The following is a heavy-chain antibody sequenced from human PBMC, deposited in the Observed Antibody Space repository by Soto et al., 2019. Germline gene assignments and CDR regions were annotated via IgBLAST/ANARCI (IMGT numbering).Heavy chain of an antibody. CDR3: ASSPRGYCSSTSCRELGNYYGMDV. J-gene: IGHJ6*02. CDR2: IDPSDSYT. D-gene: IGHD2-2*01. CDR1: GYSFTSYW. Sequence: GESLKISRKGSGYSFTSYWISWVRQMPGKGLEWMGRIDPSDSYTNYSPAFQGHVTISADKSISTAYLQWSSLKAPDTAMYYCASSPRGYCSSTSCRELGNYYGMDVWGQGTTVTVSS. V-gene: IGHV5-10-1*01.